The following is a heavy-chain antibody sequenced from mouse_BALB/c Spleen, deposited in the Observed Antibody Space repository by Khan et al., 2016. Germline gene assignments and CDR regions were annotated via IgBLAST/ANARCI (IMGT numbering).Heavy chain of an antibody. V-gene: IGHV2-5-1*01. D-gene: IGHD2-4*01. CDR1: GFSLTTYG. CDR2: IWRGGST. Sequence: QVQLKESGPSLVQPSQSLSITCTVSGFSLTTYGVHWVRQSPGKGLEWLGVIWRGGSTDYNAAFMSRLGIPKDNSKRQVFFKLNSLQADDTAIYYCAKLDYYDSDGAWFAYWGQGSLVTVSA. J-gene: IGHJ3*01. CDR3: AKLDYYDSDGAWFAY.